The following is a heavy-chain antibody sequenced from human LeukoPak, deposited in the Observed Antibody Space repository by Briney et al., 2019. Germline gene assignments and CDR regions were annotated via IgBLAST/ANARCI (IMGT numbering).Heavy chain of an antibody. CDR3: ARVSSSWYQDWYFDL. CDR2: IDTSGSITTSGSTNYNSGST. CDR1: GGSIRSYY. J-gene: IGHJ2*01. D-gene: IGHD6-13*01. Sequence: SETLSLTCTVSGGSIRSYYWSWTRQPAGKGLEWIGRIDTSGSITTSGSTNYNSGSTNYSPFLKSRVTMSGDTSKNQFSLKLTSVTAADTAVYYCARVSSSWYQDWYFDLWGRGTLVTVSS. V-gene: IGHV4-4*07.